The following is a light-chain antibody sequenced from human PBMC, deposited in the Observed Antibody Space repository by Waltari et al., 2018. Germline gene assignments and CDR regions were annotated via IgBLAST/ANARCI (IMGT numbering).Light chain of an antibody. J-gene: IGKJ2*01. CDR3: QQRSNWLYT. CDR2: DAS. Sequence: EIVLTQPPATLSLSPGERASLSCRASQSVSSYLAWYQQKPGQAPRLLIYDASNRATGIPARFSGSGSGTDLTLTISSLEPEDFAVYYCQQRSNWLYTFGQGTKLEIK. V-gene: IGKV3-11*01. CDR1: QSVSSY.